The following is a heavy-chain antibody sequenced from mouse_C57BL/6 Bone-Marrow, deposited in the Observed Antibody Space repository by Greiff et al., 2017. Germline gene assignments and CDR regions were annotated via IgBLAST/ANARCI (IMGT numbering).Heavy chain of an antibody. Sequence: EVQLVESGGGLVQPGGSLSLSCAASGFTFTDYYMSWVRQPPGKALEWLGFIRNKANGYTTEYSASVKGRFTISRANSQSILYLQMNALRAEDSATYYCARSYYGSSYRAMDYWGQGTSVTVSS. V-gene: IGHV7-3*01. CDR1: GFTFTDYY. CDR3: ARSYYGSSYRAMDY. J-gene: IGHJ4*01. CDR2: IRNKANGYTT. D-gene: IGHD1-1*01.